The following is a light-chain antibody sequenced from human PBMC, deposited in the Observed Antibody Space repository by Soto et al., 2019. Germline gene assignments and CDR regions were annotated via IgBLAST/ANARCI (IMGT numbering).Light chain of an antibody. Sequence: DIQMTQSPSTLSASVGDRVTITCRASQSISSRLTWYQQKPGKAPLLLIFDASSLKGGVPSRFSGSGSGTEFTLTVSSLQPDDFATYYCQQYNSYPWTFGQGTKVEIK. CDR3: QQYNSYPWT. CDR1: QSISSR. CDR2: DAS. J-gene: IGKJ1*01. V-gene: IGKV1-5*01.